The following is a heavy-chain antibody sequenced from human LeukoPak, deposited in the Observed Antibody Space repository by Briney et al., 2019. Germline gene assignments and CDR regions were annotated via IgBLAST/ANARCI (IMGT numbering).Heavy chain of an antibody. J-gene: IGHJ4*02. V-gene: IGHV1-46*01. CDR3: EREGVVPAADFDY. CDR1: GYTFTDYY. D-gene: IGHD2-2*01. Sequence: ASVKVSCMTSGYTFTDYYMHWGRQAPGQGREWRGIINPSGGSTSYAQRFQGRVTLTRDTSTSTVYMEMSRLRSEDTNVYYCEREGVVPAADFDYWGQGTLVTVSS. CDR2: INPSGGST.